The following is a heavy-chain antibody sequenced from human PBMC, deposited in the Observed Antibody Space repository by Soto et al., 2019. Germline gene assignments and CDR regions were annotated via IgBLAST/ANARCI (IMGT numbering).Heavy chain of an antibody. CDR1: GFTFSSYP. J-gene: IGHJ4*02. Sequence: QVQLVESGGGVVQPGTSLRLSCAASGFTFSSYPFHWVRQAPGKGLEWVAVIGFDGIIKLYADSVKGRFTISRDDSKNTLYLQMSSLREEDTAVYYCARDLFRGTPDYFDYWGQGTLVTVSS. CDR3: ARDLFRGTPDYFDY. V-gene: IGHV3-30*04. CDR2: IGFDGIIK. D-gene: IGHD3-10*01.